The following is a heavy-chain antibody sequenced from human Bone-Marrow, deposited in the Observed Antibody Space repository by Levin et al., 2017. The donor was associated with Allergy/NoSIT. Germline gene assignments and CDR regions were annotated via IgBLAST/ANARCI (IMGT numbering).Heavy chain of an antibody. CDR1: GYSISYGYY. V-gene: IGHV4-38-2*02. CDR2: IYHKGST. J-gene: IGHJ4*02. D-gene: IGHD3-3*01. Sequence: RASETLSLTCTVSGYSISYGYYWAWIRQAPGKGLEYIGSIYHKGSTSYSPSLTSRVTMSIDTSKNQFSLTLAAVTAADTAVYYCARAEGAHDVWSGSFFFWGQGTLVSVSP. CDR3: ARAEGAHDVWSGSFFF.